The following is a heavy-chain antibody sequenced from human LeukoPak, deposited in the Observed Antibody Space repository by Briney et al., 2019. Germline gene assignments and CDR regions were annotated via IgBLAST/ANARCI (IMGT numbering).Heavy chain of an antibody. CDR2: IKSKTDGGTT. CDR3: TTDGYYYDSSGYYPDC. V-gene: IGHV3-15*01. D-gene: IGHD3-22*01. Sequence: GGSLSLSCAVSGFTFSNVWMSWVRHAPGEGREWVGRIKSKTDGGTTDYAAPVKGRFTISRDDSKNTLYLQMNRLKTEDTAVYYCTTDGYYYDSSGYYPDCWGQGTLVTVSS. J-gene: IGHJ4*02. CDR1: GFTFSNVW.